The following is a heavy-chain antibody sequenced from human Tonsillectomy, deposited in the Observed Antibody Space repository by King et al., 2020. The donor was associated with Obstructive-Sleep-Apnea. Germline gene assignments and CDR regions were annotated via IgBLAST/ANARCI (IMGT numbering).Heavy chain of an antibody. CDR3: TRRDVDTGRLF. CDR2: IRSKTHNYAT. Sequence: VQLVESGGGLVQPGGSLKLSCAASGFTFSGSTMHWVRQASGKGLEGVGHIRSKTHNYATAYAASVKGRFSISRDDSKNTAYLQLNSLKTEDTAVYYCTRRDVDTGRLFWGQGTLVTVSS. J-gene: IGHJ4*02. CDR1: GFTFSGST. V-gene: IGHV3-73*01. D-gene: IGHD5-18*01.